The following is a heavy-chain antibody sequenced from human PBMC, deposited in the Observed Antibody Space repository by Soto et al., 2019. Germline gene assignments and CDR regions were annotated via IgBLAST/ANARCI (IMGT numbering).Heavy chain of an antibody. CDR2: ISGNGGRT. J-gene: IGHJ4*02. D-gene: IGHD6-19*01. Sequence: EVQLLESGGGLVQPGGSLRLSCAASGFTFSSYAMNWVRQAPGKGPEWVSVISGNGGRTDYADSVKGRFTISRDNFKNTLYLQMNSLRVEDTAVYYCAKDNRWLVPTYFDYWGQGTLVTVSS. V-gene: IGHV3-23*01. CDR3: AKDNRWLVPTYFDY. CDR1: GFTFSSYA.